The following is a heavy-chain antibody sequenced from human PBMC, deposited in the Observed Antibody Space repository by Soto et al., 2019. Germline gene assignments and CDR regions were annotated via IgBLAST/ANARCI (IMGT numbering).Heavy chain of an antibody. CDR1: GFTFNNYG. D-gene: IGHD3-10*01. CDR3: ARDRPGSRDNYHYYMDV. V-gene: IGHV3-33*01. J-gene: IGHJ6*03. Sequence: QLQLVESGGGVVRPGSSLRLSCAASGFTFNNYGMHWVRQAPGKGLEWVAVIWYDGVNNYYVDSVKGRFTISRDDSKNTLYLQMNSRTCEDTAVYYCARDRPGSRDNYHYYMDVWGEGTTVTVSS. CDR2: IWYDGVNN.